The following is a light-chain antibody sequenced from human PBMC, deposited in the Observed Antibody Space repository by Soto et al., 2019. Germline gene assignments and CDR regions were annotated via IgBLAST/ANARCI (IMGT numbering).Light chain of an antibody. Sequence: DIQMTQSPSSLSASVGDRVTITCRASQSISSYLNWYQQKPGKAPKLLMYAASSLQSGVPSRFSGSGSGTDFTLTISSLQPEDFATYYCQQSYSTRPLTFGGGTKVEIK. CDR2: AAS. J-gene: IGKJ4*01. V-gene: IGKV1-39*01. CDR3: QQSYSTRPLT. CDR1: QSISSY.